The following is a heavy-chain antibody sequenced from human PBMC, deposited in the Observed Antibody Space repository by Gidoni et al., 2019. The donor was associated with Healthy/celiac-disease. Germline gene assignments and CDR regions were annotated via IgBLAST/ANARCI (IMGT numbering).Heavy chain of an antibody. D-gene: IGHD6-13*01. V-gene: IGHV4-59*01. CDR1: GGSISSYY. CDR3: ARDSPWLVGSSWYGFDP. Sequence: QVQLQESGPGLVKPSETLSLTCTVYGGSISSYYWGWIRQPPGTGLEWIGYSYYSGSTNYNPSLKSRVTISVDTSKNQFSLKLSSVTAADTAVYYCARDSPWLVGSSWYGFDPWGQGTLVTVSS. CDR2: SYYSGST. J-gene: IGHJ5*02.